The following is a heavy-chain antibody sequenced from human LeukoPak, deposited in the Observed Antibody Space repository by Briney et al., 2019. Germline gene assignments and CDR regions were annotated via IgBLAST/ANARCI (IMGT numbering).Heavy chain of an antibody. CDR2: IKQDGSEK. CDR1: GFTFSSYW. Sequence: GGSLRLSCAASGFTFSSYWMSWVRQAPGKGLEWVANIKQDGSEKYYVDSVQGRFTISRDNAKNSLYLQMNSLRAEDTAVYYCASDVGYCSSTSCYLSEYFQYWGQGTLVTVSS. J-gene: IGHJ1*01. V-gene: IGHV3-7*01. D-gene: IGHD2-2*01. CDR3: ASDVGYCSSTSCYLSEYFQY.